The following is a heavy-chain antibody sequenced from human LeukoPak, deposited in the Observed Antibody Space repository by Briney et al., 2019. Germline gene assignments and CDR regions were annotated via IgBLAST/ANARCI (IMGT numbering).Heavy chain of an antibody. CDR2: FYSSGST. Sequence: PSETLSLTCTVSGGSISSYYWSWIRQPAGKGLEWIGCFYSSGSTNYNPSLKSRVTMSVDTSKNQFSLKLSSVTAADTAVYYCARFQSDAFDIWGQGTLVTVSS. V-gene: IGHV4-4*07. CDR1: GGSISSYY. J-gene: IGHJ3*02. CDR3: ARFQSDAFDI.